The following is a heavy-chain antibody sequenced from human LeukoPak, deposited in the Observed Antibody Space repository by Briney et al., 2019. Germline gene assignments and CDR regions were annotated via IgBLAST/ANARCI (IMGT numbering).Heavy chain of an antibody. D-gene: IGHD3-3*01. CDR1: GYTFSDYY. CDR2: ISPNSVEK. V-gene: IGHV1-2*02. CDR3: ARKRGVGVDTNAFDL. Sequence: ASVKVSCKASGYTFSDYYMHWVRQAPAQGLEWMGWISPNSVEKKYAQKFQGRVTMTRDTSISTAYMELSRLRPDDTAVYYCARKRGVGVDTNAFDLWGQGTMVTVSS. J-gene: IGHJ3*01.